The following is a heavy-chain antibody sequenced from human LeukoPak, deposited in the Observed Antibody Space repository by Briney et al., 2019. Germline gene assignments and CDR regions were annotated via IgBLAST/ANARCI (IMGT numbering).Heavy chain of an antibody. CDR1: GGSFSGYY. V-gene: IGHV4-34*01. D-gene: IGHD3-22*01. CDR3: ASLADYYDSSGYRGDFDY. J-gene: IGHJ4*02. CDR2: INHSGST. Sequence: SETLSLTCAVYGGSFSGYYWSWIRQPPGKGPEWIGEINHSGSTNYNPSLKSRVTISVDTSKNQFSLKLSSVTAADTAVYYCASLADYYDSSGYRGDFDYWGQGTLVTVSS.